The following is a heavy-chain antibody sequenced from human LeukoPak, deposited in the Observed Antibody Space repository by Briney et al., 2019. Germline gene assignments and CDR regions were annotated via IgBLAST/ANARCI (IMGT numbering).Heavy chain of an antibody. CDR1: GGSINFYY. CDR2: IYSTGST. V-gene: IGHV4-4*07. CDR3: ARGIADPYSFDS. J-gene: IGHJ4*02. Sequence: PSETQSLTCTVSGGSINFYYWSWTRQPAGKGLEWIGRIYSTGSTNYSPSLKSRVTMSVDKSKNQFSLNLSSVTAADTAVYYCARGIADPYSFDSWGQGTLVTVSS. D-gene: IGHD6-13*01.